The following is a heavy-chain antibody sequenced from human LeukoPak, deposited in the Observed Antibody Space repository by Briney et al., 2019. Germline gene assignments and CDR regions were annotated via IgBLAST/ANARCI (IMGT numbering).Heavy chain of an antibody. CDR2: IFDSGTT. D-gene: IGHD2-2*01. Sequence: SETLSFTSTVSGGSISSSYWSWIRKPPGKGREWFGYIFDSGTTYYNPSLKSRVTISVDTSKNQFSLKLSSVIAADTAVYYCAREVNEPASADAFDIWDQGKMVTVSA. CDR1: GGSISSSY. V-gene: IGHV4-59*12. CDR3: AREVNEPASADAFDI. J-gene: IGHJ3*02.